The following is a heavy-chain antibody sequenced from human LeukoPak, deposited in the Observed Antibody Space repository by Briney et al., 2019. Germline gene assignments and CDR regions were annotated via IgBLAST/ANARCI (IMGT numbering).Heavy chain of an antibody. Sequence: SLRVSCKTSGDIFTDFGISGVRQAPGQGLELMGWISAYNGHGNDAQKFQDRLTVTTNTSATTAYMELTGQTSDDTGVYYCARDRSSSSLWGQGTLVTISS. V-gene: IGHV1-18*01. J-gene: IGHJ4*02. CDR3: ARDRSSSSL. D-gene: IGHD6-6*01. CDR1: GDIFTDFG. CDR2: ISAYNGHG.